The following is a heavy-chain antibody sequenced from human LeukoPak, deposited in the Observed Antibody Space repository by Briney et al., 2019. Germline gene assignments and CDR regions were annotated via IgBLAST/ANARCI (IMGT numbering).Heavy chain of an antibody. CDR1: GGSFSGYY. V-gene: IGHV4-34*01. Sequence: NASETLSLTCAVYGGSFSGYYWSWIRQPPGKGLEWIGEINHSGSTNYNPSLKSRVTISVDTSKNQFSLKLNSVTAADTAVYYCARGLVVIRYFDYWGQGTLVTVSS. CDR3: ARGLVVIRYFDY. CDR2: INHSGST. J-gene: IGHJ4*02. D-gene: IGHD3-22*01.